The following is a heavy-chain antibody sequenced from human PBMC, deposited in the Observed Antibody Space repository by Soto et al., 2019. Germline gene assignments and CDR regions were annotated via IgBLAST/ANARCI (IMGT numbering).Heavy chain of an antibody. V-gene: IGHV3-23*01. D-gene: IGHD2-21*02. CDR1: GFPLAPST. J-gene: IGHJ5*02. Sequence: GSLRLSCGLFGFPLAPSTMSWARPATGKGLEGGSSICVSGGRTYSADSGQGRFTVSRDLSHNALVLRLTSPTGDDTAVNFRAKRDCPNSTSNAYVHYHWGRGVLVTVSS. CDR3: AKRDCPNSTSNAYVHYH. CDR2: ICVSGGRT.